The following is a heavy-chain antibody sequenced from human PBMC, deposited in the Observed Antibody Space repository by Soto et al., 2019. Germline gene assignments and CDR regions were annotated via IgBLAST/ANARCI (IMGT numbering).Heavy chain of an antibody. Sequence: GSLRLSCAASGFTVSNTWMHWVRQAPGKGLVWVSHINSDGTTTTYADSVKGRFTISRDNAKNTVHLQMNSLRAEDTAVHYCATDGSYAQHVWGQGTTVTVSS. D-gene: IGHD3-16*01. CDR2: INSDGTTT. CDR3: ATDGSYAQHV. CDR1: GFTVSNTW. V-gene: IGHV3-74*01. J-gene: IGHJ6*02.